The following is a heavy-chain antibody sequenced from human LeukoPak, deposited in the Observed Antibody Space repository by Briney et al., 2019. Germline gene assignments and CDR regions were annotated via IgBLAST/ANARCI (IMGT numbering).Heavy chain of an antibody. Sequence: GGSLRLSCAASEFTFSSYWMSWVRKAPGKGLKWLANIKQDGSEKYNVDSVKGRFTISRDNAKNSLYLQMNSLRAEDTAVYYCARVGYCSGGSCYGTEYFQHWGQGTLVTVSS. CDR1: EFTFSSYW. J-gene: IGHJ1*01. D-gene: IGHD2-15*01. CDR3: ARVGYCSGGSCYGTEYFQH. V-gene: IGHV3-7*01. CDR2: IKQDGSEK.